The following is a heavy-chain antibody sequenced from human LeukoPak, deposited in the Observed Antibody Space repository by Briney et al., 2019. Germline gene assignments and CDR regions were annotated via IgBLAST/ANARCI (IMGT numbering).Heavy chain of an antibody. V-gene: IGHV4-30-4*08. CDR3: ARVGATRSFDY. CDR1: GGSISSYY. J-gene: IGHJ4*02. CDR2: IYYSGST. Sequence: PSETLSLTCTVSGGSISSYYWSWIRQPPGKGLEWIGYIYYSGSTYYNPSLKSRVTISVDTSKNQFSLKLSSVTAADTAVYYCARVGATRSFDYWGQGTLVTVSS. D-gene: IGHD1-26*01.